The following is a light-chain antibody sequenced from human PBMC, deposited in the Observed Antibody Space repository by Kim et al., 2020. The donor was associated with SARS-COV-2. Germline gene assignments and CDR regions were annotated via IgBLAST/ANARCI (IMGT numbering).Light chain of an antibody. CDR3: VAWDDSLNGPV. CDR2: SNN. Sequence: GQGDTISCPGSRSTIGTHTLNWYHKRPGAAPTLLIFSNNQRPSGVPDRFSGSKSGTSASLAISGLQSEDEADYYCVAWDDSLNGPVFGGGTQLTVL. J-gene: IGLJ2*01. V-gene: IGLV1-44*01. CDR1: RSTIGTHT.